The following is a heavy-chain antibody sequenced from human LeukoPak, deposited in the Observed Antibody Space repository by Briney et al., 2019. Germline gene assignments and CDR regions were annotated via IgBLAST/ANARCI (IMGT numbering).Heavy chain of an antibody. J-gene: IGHJ3*02. Sequence: KTSETLSLTCTVSGGSISSYYWSWIRQPPGKGLEWIGYIYYSGSTNYNPSLKSRVTISVDTSKNQFSLKLSSVTAADTAVYYCARHSSSWASDAFDIWGQGTMVTVSS. D-gene: IGHD6-13*01. CDR3: ARHSSSWASDAFDI. CDR1: GGSISSYY. V-gene: IGHV4-59*08. CDR2: IYYSGST.